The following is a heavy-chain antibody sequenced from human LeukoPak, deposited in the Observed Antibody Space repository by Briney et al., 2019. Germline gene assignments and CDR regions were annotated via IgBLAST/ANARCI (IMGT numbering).Heavy chain of an antibody. CDR1: GVSIRLYV. CDR3: ARGPYDYVWGTLGDYYYGMDV. Sequence: GGSLRLSCAASGVSIRLYVMSWVRQAPGKGLEWVSSISSSSSYIYYADSVKGRFTISRDNAKNSLYLQMNSLRAEDTAVYYCARGPYDYVWGTLGDYYYGMDVWGQGTTVTVSS. D-gene: IGHD3-16*01. V-gene: IGHV3-21*01. CDR2: ISSSSSYI. J-gene: IGHJ6*02.